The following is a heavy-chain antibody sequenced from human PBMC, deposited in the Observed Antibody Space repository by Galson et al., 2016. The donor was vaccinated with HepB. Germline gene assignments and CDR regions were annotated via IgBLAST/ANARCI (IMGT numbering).Heavy chain of an antibody. J-gene: IGHJ4*02. CDR2: IYSGGTT. Sequence: SLRLSCAVSGFPVTDNYMSWVRQAPGKGLEWLSVIYSGGTTNYADSLKGRFTISRDNSKNTLYLQMNSLRAEDTAVYYCAKDAGVIWRGRYFDYWGQGTLVTVSS. CDR3: AKDAGVIWRGRYFDY. CDR1: GFPVTDNY. D-gene: IGHD2-21*01. V-gene: IGHV3-53*05.